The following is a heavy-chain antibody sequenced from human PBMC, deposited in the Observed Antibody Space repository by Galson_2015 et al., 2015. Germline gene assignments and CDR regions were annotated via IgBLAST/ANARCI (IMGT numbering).Heavy chain of an antibody. CDR2: IWYDGSNK. CDR1: GFTFSSYG. J-gene: IGHJ5*02. Sequence: SLRLSCAASGFTFSSYGMHWVRQAPGKGLEWVAVIWYDGSNKYYADSVKGRFTISRDNSKNTLYLQMNSLRAEDTAVYYCARDVAALPYLGWFDPWGQGTLVTVSS. CDR3: ARDVAALPYLGWFDP. V-gene: IGHV3-33*01. D-gene: IGHD6-13*01.